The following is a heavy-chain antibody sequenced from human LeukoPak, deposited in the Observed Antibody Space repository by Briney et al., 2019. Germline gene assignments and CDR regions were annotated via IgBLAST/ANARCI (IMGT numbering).Heavy chain of an antibody. CDR2: INPSGGST. Sequence: GASVKVSCKASGYTFTSYYMHWVRQAPGQGLEWMGIINPSGGSTSYAQKFQGRVTMTRDTSTSTVYMEPSSLRSEDTAVYYCARDPDITMIVVGMPDYWGQGTLVTVSS. D-gene: IGHD3-22*01. CDR3: ARDPDITMIVVGMPDY. V-gene: IGHV1-46*01. J-gene: IGHJ4*02. CDR1: GYTFTSYY.